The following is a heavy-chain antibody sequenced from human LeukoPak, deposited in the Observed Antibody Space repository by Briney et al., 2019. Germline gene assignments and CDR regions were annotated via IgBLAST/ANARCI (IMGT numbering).Heavy chain of an antibody. CDR1: GGSISSYY. J-gene: IGHJ5*02. D-gene: IGHD3-10*01. CDR3: ASAYHGSGTYYKNWFDP. Sequence: SETLSLTCTVSGGSISSYYWSWIRQPPGKGLEWIGYIYYSGSTNYNPSLKSRVTISVDTSKNQFSLLLNSVTAADTAVYYCASAYHGSGTYYKNWFDPWGQGTLVTVSS. V-gene: IGHV4-59*01. CDR2: IYYSGST.